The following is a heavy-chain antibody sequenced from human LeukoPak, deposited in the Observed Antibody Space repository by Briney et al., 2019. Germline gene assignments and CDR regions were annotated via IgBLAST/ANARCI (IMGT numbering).Heavy chain of an antibody. V-gene: IGHV3-7*02. CDR3: VPGSH. CDR1: GFSFSPYW. J-gene: IGHJ4*02. CDR2: IKQDGSEK. D-gene: IGHD3-10*01. Sequence: PGGSLRLSCTASGFSFSPYWMNWVRQAPGKGLEWVANIKQDGSEKFYLDSVKGRFTISRDNAKNSVYLQMNSLRVDDTAVYYCVPGSHWGQGTLVTVS.